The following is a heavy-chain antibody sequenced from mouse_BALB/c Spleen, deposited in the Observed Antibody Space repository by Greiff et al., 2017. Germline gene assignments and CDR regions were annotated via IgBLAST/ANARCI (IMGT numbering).Heavy chain of an antibody. CDR2: ISNGGGST. D-gene: IGHD1-3*01. V-gene: IGHV5-12-2*01. CDR3: ARHVGGSRYWYFDG. CDR1: GFTFSSYT. Sequence: EVKLVESGGGLVQPGGSLKLSCAASGFTFSSYTMSWVRQTPEQRLEWVAYISNGGGSTYYPDTVKGRFTISSDNAKNTLYLQMSSLKSEDTAMYYCARHVGGSRYWYFDGWGAGITVTVSS. J-gene: IGHJ1*01.